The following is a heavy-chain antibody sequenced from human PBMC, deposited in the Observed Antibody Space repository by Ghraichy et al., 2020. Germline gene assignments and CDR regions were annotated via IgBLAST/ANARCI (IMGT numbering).Heavy chain of an antibody. CDR3: ARGTVSSGWLYDF. D-gene: IGHD6-19*01. J-gene: IGHJ4*02. CDR1: GFTFSAYW. Sequence: GGSLRLSCAASGFTFSAYWLTWVRQAPGKGLEWVANINKDGSEKYYVDSVKGRFTISRDNAKNSLYLQMNSLRADDTAVYYCARGTVSSGWLYDFWGQGTLVTVSS. CDR2: INKDGSEK. V-gene: IGHV3-7*03.